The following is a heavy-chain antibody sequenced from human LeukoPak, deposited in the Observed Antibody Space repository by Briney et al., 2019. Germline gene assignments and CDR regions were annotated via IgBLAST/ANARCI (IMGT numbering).Heavy chain of an antibody. V-gene: IGHV4-39*01. CDR1: GGSISSSSYY. CDR2: IYYSGDT. D-gene: IGHD5-18*01. CDR3: ARLRGYTYGNPGY. J-gene: IGHJ4*02. Sequence: SETLSLTCTVSGGSISSSSYYWGWIRQPPGKGLEWIGSIYYSGDTYYSPSLKSRVTISVDTSKNQFSLKLSSVTAADTALYYCARLRGYTYGNPGYWGQGSLVTVSS.